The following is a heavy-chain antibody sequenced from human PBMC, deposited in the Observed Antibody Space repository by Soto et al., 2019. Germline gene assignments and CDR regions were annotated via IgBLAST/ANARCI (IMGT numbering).Heavy chain of an antibody. CDR3: ARDTRLRLWLTTGYYGMDV. Sequence: PGGSLRLSCAASGFTFSSYAMHWVRQAPGKGLEWVAVISYDGSNKYYADSVKGRFTISRDNSKNTLYLQMNSLRAEDTAVYYCARDTRLRLWLTTGYYGMDVWGQGTTVTVSS. CDR2: ISYDGSNK. V-gene: IGHV3-30-3*01. J-gene: IGHJ6*02. CDR1: GFTFSSYA. D-gene: IGHD5-18*01.